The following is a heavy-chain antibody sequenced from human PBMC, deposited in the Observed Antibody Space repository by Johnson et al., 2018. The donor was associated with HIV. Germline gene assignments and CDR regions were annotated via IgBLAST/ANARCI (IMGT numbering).Heavy chain of an antibody. CDR2: INWNGGRT. D-gene: IGHD3-22*01. CDR3: ARDHNDGFGYLGALDI. J-gene: IGHJ3*02. V-gene: IGHV3-20*04. Sequence: VRLVETGGSVVRPGGSLRLSCAASGFTFDDYGMSWVRQAPGKGLEWVSGINWNGGRTGYADSVKGRFTISRDNAKNSLYLQMNSLRAEDTAVYYCARDHNDGFGYLGALDIWGQGTMVTVSS. CDR1: GFTFDDYG.